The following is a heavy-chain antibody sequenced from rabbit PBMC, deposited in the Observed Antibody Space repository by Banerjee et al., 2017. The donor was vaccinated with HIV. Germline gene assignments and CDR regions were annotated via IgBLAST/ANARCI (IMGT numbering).Heavy chain of an antibody. Sequence: QEQLEESGGDLVKPEGSLSLTCTASGFSFSNKYVMCWVRQAPGKGLEWNACINTSSGSTVYATWAKGRFTISRTSSTTVALQMTSLTAADTATYFCARDLAGVICWNFDLWGPGHPRHRL. CDR3: ARDLAGVICWNFDL. J-gene: IGHJ4*01. CDR2: INTSSGST. D-gene: IGHD4-1*01. CDR1: GFSFSNKYV. V-gene: IGHV1S45*01.